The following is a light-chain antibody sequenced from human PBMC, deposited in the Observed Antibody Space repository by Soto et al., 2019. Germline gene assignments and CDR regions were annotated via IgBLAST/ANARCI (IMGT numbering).Light chain of an antibody. V-gene: IGKV1-5*03. CDR1: QSISGW. CDR2: KAS. Sequence: DIPMTQSPSTLSASVGDRVTITCRASQSISGWLAWYQQKPGKAPNLLIYKASSLESGVPSRFSGSGSGTEFTLTISSLQPDDFATYYCQQYNSYSGTFGQGTKLEIK. CDR3: QQYNSYSGT. J-gene: IGKJ2*01.